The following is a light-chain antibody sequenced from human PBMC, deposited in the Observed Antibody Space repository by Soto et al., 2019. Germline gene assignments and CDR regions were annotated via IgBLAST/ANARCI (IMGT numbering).Light chain of an antibody. V-gene: IGKV1-27*01. CDR2: EAS. J-gene: IGKJ1*01. CDR3: QNFDSAPQK. Sequence: DIQMTKSPSSLSASVGARVTITCRASQGIRHYLAWYQQQPGMVPKLLIYEASNLQSGGPSRFRGGGSGTEFTLTISSLQPEDVAPYYCQNFDSAPQKFGQGTKV. CDR1: QGIRHY.